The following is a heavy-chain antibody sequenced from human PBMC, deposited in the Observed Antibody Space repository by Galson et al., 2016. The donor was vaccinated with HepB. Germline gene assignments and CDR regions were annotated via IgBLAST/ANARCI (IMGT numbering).Heavy chain of an antibody. V-gene: IGHV3-23*01. J-gene: IGHJ4*02. CDR3: ASMGGGSGSWYKG. CDR2: ISGSGDTT. Sequence: SLRLSCAASGFTFSSYPMSWVRQAPGKGLEWVSRISGSGDTTNYADSVRGRFTISRDNSKSTLFLQLSSLRAGDTAVYYCASMGGGSGSWYKGWGQGNLVTVSS. D-gene: IGHD6-13*01. CDR1: GFTFSSYP.